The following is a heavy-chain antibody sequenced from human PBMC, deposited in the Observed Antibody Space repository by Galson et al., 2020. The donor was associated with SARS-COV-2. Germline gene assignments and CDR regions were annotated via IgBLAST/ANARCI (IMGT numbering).Heavy chain of an antibody. CDR2: IYPGDSDT. J-gene: IGHJ3*02. V-gene: IGHV5-51*01. Sequence: KVSCKGSGYSFTSYWIGWVRQMPGKGLEWMGIIYPGDSDTRYSPSFQGQVTISADKSISTAYLQWSSLKASDTAMYYCARTYYYDSSGYYVDAFDIWGQGTMVTVSS. CDR3: ARTYYYDSSGYYVDAFDI. CDR1: GYSFTSYW. D-gene: IGHD3-22*01.